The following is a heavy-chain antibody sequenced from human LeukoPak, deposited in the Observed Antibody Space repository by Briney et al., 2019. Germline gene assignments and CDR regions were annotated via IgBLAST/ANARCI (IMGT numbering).Heavy chain of an antibody. V-gene: IGHV4-39*01. J-gene: IGHJ4*02. Sequence: PSETLSLTCTVSGGSISSSSYYWGWIRQPPGKGLEWIGSIYYSGSTYYNPSLKSRVTISVDTSKNQFSLKLSSVTAADTAVYYCARPSSRYCSSTSCYDYWGQGTLVTVSS. CDR2: IYYSGST. CDR1: GGSISSSSYY. CDR3: ARPSSRYCSSTSCYDY. D-gene: IGHD2-2*01.